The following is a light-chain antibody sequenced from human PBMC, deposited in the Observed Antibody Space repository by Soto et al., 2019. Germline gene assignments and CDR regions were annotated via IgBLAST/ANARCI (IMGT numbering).Light chain of an antibody. CDR2: AAS. V-gene: IGKV1-39*01. Sequence: DIQMTQSPSSLSASVGERVTITCRASQSISSYLNWYQQKPGKAPKLLIYAASSLQSGVPSRFSGSGSGTDSTLTISSLQPEDFATYYCQQSYSTPHTFGQGAKLEIK. J-gene: IGKJ2*01. CDR1: QSISSY. CDR3: QQSYSTPHT.